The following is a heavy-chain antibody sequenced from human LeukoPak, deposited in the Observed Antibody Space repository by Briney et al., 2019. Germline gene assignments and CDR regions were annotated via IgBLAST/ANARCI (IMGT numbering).Heavy chain of an antibody. CDR1: GYTFTGYH. CDR2: INPNSGGT. Sequence: ASVKVSCTASGYTFTGYHMHWVRQAPGQGLEWMGWINPNSGGTNYAQKFQGRVTMTRDTSISTAYMELSRLTSDDTAVYYCATDARRTYLEYYFDYWGQGTVVTVSS. J-gene: IGHJ4*02. V-gene: IGHV1-2*02. CDR3: ATDARRTYLEYYFDY.